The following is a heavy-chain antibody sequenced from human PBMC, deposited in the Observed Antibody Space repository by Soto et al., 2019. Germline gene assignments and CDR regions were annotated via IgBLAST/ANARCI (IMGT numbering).Heavy chain of an antibody. CDR1: GYTLTELS. CDR2: FDPEDGET. J-gene: IGHJ6*02. V-gene: IGHV1-24*01. D-gene: IGHD1-7*01. Sequence: SVKVSCKVSGYTLTELSMHWVRQAPGKGLEWMGGFDPEDGETIYAQKFQGRVTMTEDTSTDTAYMELSSLRSEDTAVYYCATDLVAGTTSPYYYYGMDVWGQGTTVTVSS. CDR3: ATDLVAGTTSPYYYYGMDV.